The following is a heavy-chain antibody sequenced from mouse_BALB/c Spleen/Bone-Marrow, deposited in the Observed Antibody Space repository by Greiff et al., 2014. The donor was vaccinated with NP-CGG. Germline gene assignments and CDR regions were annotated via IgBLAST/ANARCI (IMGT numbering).Heavy chain of an antibody. CDR2: IDPASGNT. J-gene: IGHJ3*01. CDR3: AHDAPFTY. Sequence: DVKLMESGADLVKPGASVKLSCTTSGFNIKDTFMHWVKQRPEQGLEWIGRIDPASGNTKYDPKFQGKATITADTSSNKVSLQLSVLTSEDTAVYYCAHDAPFTYWGQGTLVTVSA. V-gene: IGHV14-3*02. D-gene: IGHD2-3*01. CDR1: GFNIKDTF.